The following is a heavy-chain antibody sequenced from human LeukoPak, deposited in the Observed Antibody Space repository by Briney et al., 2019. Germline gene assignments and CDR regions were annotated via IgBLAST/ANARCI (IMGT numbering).Heavy chain of an antibody. CDR2: ITGSGGST. Sequence: GGSLRLSCAASGFTFSSYVMSWVRQAPGKGLEWVSSITGSGGSTYYADSVKGRFTISRDNSKNTLYLQMNSLRAEDTAVYYCARDCSGGSCYSGFDYWGQGTLVTVSS. CDR3: ARDCSGGSCYSGFDY. CDR1: GFTFSSYV. J-gene: IGHJ4*02. V-gene: IGHV3-23*01. D-gene: IGHD2-15*01.